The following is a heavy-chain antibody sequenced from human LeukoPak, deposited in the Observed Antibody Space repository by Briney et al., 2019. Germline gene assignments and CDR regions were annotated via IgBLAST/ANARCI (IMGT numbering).Heavy chain of an antibody. Sequence: GGSLRLSCSASGFTFSSYAMEWVRQAPGRGLEYVSVISSNGGSTHYVDSVKGRFTISRDNSKNMLYLQMSSLRAEDTAVYYCVKGSSTSYRYNWFDPGAREPWSPSPQ. CDR3: VKGSSTSYRYNWFDP. CDR2: ISSNGGST. CDR1: GFTFSSYA. V-gene: IGHV3-64D*06. J-gene: IGHJ5*02. D-gene: IGHD2-2*01.